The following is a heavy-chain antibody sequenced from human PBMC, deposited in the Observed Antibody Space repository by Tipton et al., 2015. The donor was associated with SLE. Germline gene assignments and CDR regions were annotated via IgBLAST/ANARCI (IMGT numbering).Heavy chain of an antibody. CDR1: GGSFSGYY. Sequence: TLSLTCAVYGGSFSGYYWSWIRQPPGKGLEWIGEINHSGSTNYNPSLKSRVTISVDTSKNQFSLKLSSVTAADTAVYYCARTTSGAFDIWGQGTMVTVSS. CDR2: INHSGST. D-gene: IGHD4-17*01. J-gene: IGHJ3*02. V-gene: IGHV4-34*01. CDR3: ARTTSGAFDI.